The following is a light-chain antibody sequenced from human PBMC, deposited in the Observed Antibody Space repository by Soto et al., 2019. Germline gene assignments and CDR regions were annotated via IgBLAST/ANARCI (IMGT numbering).Light chain of an antibody. Sequence: DIVMTQSPATLSVSPGERATLSCRASQSFSSTLAWYQQNPGQAHRLIIYGASTRATGIPARFSGSGSGTEVTLTISSLQSEDFAVYYCQQYNNWPPITFGQGTRLEIK. CDR1: QSFSST. J-gene: IGKJ5*01. V-gene: IGKV3-15*01. CDR3: QQYNNWPPIT. CDR2: GAS.